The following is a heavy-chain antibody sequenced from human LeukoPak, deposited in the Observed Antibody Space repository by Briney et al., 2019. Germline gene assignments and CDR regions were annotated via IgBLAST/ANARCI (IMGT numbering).Heavy chain of an antibody. CDR2: IHYSGST. CDR1: GGSISSSY. Sequence: SETLSLTCSVSGGSISSSYWSWIRQPPGKGLEWIGYIHYSGSTNYNPSLKSRVSISADTSKNQFSLKLSSVTAADTAVYYCAREAYYYDSSGYYWGYAFDIWGQGTMVTVSS. D-gene: IGHD3-22*01. CDR3: AREAYYYDSSGYYWGYAFDI. J-gene: IGHJ3*02. V-gene: IGHV4-59*12.